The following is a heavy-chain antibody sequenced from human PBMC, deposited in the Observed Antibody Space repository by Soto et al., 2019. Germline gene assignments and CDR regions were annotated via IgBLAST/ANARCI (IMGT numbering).Heavy chain of an antibody. Sequence: QVQLVQSGAEVKEPGSSVKVSCKASGGTFSSYAISWVRQAPGQGLEWMGGIIPIFGTANYAQKFQGRVTITADESTSTAYMELSSLRSEDTAVYYCARGGTDYYESSGYFRGAFDIWGQGTMVTVSS. CDR3: ARGGTDYYESSGYFRGAFDI. CDR1: GGTFSSYA. V-gene: IGHV1-69*01. D-gene: IGHD3-22*01. CDR2: IIPIFGTA. J-gene: IGHJ3*02.